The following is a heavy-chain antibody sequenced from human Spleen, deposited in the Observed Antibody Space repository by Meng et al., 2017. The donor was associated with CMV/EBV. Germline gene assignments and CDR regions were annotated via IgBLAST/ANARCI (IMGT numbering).Heavy chain of an antibody. CDR1: GFTFSGSA. J-gene: IGHJ4*02. CDR3: AREGYGSNYGDY. D-gene: IGHD3-10*01. Sequence: ASGFTFSGSARDWVRQASGKGLEWVGRIRSKANSYATAYAASVKGRFTISRDNAKNSLYLEMSSLRAEDTAVYYCAREGYGSNYGDYWGQGTLVTVSS. V-gene: IGHV3-73*01. CDR2: IRSKANSYAT.